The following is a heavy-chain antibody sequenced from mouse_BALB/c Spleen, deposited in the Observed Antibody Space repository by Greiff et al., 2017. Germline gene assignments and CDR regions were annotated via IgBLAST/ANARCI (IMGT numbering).Heavy chain of an antibody. J-gene: IGHJ1*01. V-gene: IGHV1S81*02. Sequence: VQLQRPGAELVKPGASVKLSCKASGYTFTSYWMHWVKQRPGQGLEWIGEINPSNGRTNYNEKFKSKATLTVDKSSSTAYMQLSSLTSEDSAVYYCASIYYDYEDWYFDVWGAGTTVTVSS. D-gene: IGHD2-4*01. CDR1: GYTFTSYW. CDR3: ASIYYDYEDWYFDV. CDR2: INPSNGRT.